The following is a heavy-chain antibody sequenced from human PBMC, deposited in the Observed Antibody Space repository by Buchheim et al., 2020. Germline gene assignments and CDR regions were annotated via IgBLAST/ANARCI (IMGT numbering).Heavy chain of an antibody. J-gene: IGHJ4*02. CDR1: GFTFSSYW. CDR3: AGDQRDYYDSSGSPYY. Sequence: EVQLVESGGGLVQPGGSLRLSCAASGFTFSSYWMSWVRQAPGKGLEWVANIKQDGSEKYYVDSVKGRFTISRDNAKNSLYLQMNSLRAEDTAVYYCAGDQRDYYDSSGSPYYWGQGTL. CDR2: IKQDGSEK. D-gene: IGHD3-22*01. V-gene: IGHV3-7*01.